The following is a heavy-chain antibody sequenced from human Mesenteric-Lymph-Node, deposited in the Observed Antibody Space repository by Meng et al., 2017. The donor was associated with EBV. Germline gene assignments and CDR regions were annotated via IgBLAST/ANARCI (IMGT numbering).Heavy chain of an antibody. CDR3: ASAQCSGGGCPGGS. CDR2: IYHSGIT. Sequence: VQLPEYGPGLVHPSGTSSLTCAVSGGSISRSSVWRLVRQPPGKGLGCVGEIYHSGITNYNPSLSSRVTMSVDKSKYQFSLNLISLTAADTAVYYCASAQCSGGGCPGGSWGQGTLVTVSS. D-gene: IGHD2-15*01. V-gene: IGHV4-4*02. CDR1: GGSISRSSV. J-gene: IGHJ5*02.